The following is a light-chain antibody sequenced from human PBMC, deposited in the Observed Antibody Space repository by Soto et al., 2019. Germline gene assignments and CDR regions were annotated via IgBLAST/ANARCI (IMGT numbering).Light chain of an antibody. V-gene: IGLV2-14*01. J-gene: IGLJ2*01. CDR3: CSYRSTSTLV. Sequence: QSALTQPASVSGSPGQSVTISCTGTSSDIGAYKYVSWYQHHPGKSPRLLIYEVSNRPSGVSNRFSASKSGNTASLTISGPQDEDEADYYCCSYRSTSTLVFGGGTKVTVL. CDR2: EVS. CDR1: SSDIGAYKY.